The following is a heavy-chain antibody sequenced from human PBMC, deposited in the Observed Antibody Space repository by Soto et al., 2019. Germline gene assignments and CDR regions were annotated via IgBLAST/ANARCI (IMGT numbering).Heavy chain of an antibody. D-gene: IGHD1-26*01. CDR1: GFTVSSNY. Sequence: GGSLRLSCAASGFTVSSNYMSWVRQAPGKGLEWVSVIYSGGSTYYADSVKGRFTISRDNSKNTLYLQMNSLRAEDTAVYYCARDKRTTPPGVWGKGTTVTVSA. V-gene: IGHV3-66*01. J-gene: IGHJ6*04. CDR3: ARDKRTTPPGV. CDR2: IYSGGST.